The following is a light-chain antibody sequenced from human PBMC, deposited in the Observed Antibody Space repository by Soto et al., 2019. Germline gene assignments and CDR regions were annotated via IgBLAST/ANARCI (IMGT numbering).Light chain of an antibody. CDR3: QQCFSTPAIT. CDR1: QSISKY. J-gene: IGKJ5*01. Sequence: DIQMTQSPSSLSASVGDRFTITCRSSQSISKYLNWYQQKPGKAPKVLIYAATNLQSGVPSRFRGSGSGTDFTLTIKNLQPEDFATYYCQQCFSTPAITFGQGTRLEIK. CDR2: AAT. V-gene: IGKV1-39*01.